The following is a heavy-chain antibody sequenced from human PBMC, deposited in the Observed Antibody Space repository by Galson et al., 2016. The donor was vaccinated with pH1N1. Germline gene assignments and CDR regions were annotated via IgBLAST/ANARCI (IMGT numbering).Heavy chain of an antibody. V-gene: IGHV1-69*06. CDR1: GGTFNNYP. CDR2: IIPIFGTA. CDR3: ARGQASVSTSYYYGMDV. D-gene: IGHD4-11*01. J-gene: IGHJ6*02. Sequence: SVKVSCKASGGTFNNYPISWLRQAPGHGLEWMGRIIPIFGTANYAQKFQGRVTITADKSTSTAYMAVSSLRSEDTAVYYCARGQASVSTSYYYGMDVWGQGTTVTVSS.